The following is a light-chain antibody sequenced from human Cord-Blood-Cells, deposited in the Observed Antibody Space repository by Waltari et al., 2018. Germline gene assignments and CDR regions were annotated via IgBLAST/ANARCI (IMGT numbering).Light chain of an antibody. CDR3: CSYAGSSTL. CDR1: SRDVGSYNL. J-gene: IGLJ3*02. Sequence: QSALTQPASVSGSPGPSITISCTGTSRDVGSYNLVSWYQQHPGKAPKLMIYEGSKRPSGVSNRFSVSKSGNTASLTISGLQAEDEADYYCCSYAGSSTLFGGGTKLTVL. V-gene: IGLV2-23*01. CDR2: EGS.